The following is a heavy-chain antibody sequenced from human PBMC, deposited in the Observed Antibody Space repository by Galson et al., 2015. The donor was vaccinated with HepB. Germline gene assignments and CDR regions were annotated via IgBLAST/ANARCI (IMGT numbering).Heavy chain of an antibody. V-gene: IGHV1-2*06. CDR1: GYTFTGYY. Sequence: QSGAEVKKPGPSVKVSCKASGYTFTGYYMHWVRQAPGQGLEWMGRINPNSGGTNYAQKFQGRVTMTRDTSISTAYMELSRLRSDDTAVYYCARDPGSMVRGVLYWYFDLWGRGTLVTVSS. CDR2: INPNSGGT. D-gene: IGHD3-10*01. CDR3: ARDPGSMVRGVLYWYFDL. J-gene: IGHJ2*01.